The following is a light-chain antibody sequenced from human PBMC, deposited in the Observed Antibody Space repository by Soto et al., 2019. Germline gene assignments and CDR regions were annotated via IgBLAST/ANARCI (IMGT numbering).Light chain of an antibody. V-gene: IGKV1-39*01. J-gene: IGKJ4*01. CDR3: QQSYSTPPLT. CDR2: AAS. Sequence: DIPMTQSPSSLSASVGDRVTITCRASQSISSYLNWYQQKPGKAPKLLIYAASSLQSGVPSRFSGSGSGTDFTLTISSLQHEDFATYYCQQSYSTPPLTFGGGTKVEIK. CDR1: QSISSY.